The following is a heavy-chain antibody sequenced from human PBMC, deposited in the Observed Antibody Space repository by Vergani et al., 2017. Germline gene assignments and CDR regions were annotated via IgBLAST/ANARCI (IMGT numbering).Heavy chain of an antibody. CDR1: GFTFSSYW. CDR3: ARDQRYYYGMDV. Sequence: EVQLVESGGGLVQPGGSLRLSCAASGFTFSSYWMHWVRQAPGKGLVWVSRINSDGSSTTYADSVKGRFTISRDNAKNTLYLQMNSLRAEDMALYYCARDQRYYYGMDVWGQGTTVTVSS. CDR2: INSDGSST. V-gene: IGHV3-74*01. J-gene: IGHJ6*02. D-gene: IGHD6-25*01.